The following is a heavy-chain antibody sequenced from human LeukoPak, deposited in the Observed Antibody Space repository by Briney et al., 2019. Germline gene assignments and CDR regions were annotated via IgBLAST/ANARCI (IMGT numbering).Heavy chain of an antibody. CDR2: ISPSGGST. CDR3: ASDKSVRDEAWWFNP. V-gene: IGHV1-46*01. CDR1: GYTFTSNY. Sequence: ASVKVSCKAFGYTFTSNYMHWVRQSPGQGPEGRGGISPSGGSTTYAQKFQGRVTLTRDTSTSTDYLKLSSLRSEDTAEYCCASDKSVRDEAWWFNPWGQGTLVTVSS. J-gene: IGHJ5*02. D-gene: IGHD5-24*01.